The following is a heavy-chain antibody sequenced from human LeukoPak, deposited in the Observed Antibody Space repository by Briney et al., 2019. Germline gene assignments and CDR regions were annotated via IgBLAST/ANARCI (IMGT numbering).Heavy chain of an antibody. CDR2: IYYSGST. J-gene: IGHJ3*02. CDR1: GGSISSYY. V-gene: IGHV4-59*01. Sequence: SETLSLTCTVSGGSISSYYWSWIRQPPGKGLEWIGYIYYSGSTNYNPSLKSRVTISVDTSKNQLSLKLSSVTAADTAVYYCARDPRIVGARNAFDIWGQGTMVTVSS. D-gene: IGHD1-26*01. CDR3: ARDPRIVGARNAFDI.